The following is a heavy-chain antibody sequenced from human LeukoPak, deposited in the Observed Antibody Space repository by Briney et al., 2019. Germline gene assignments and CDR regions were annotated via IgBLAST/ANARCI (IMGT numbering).Heavy chain of an antibody. Sequence: GGYLRLYCAASGFTFSSYGMHWVRQAPGKGLEWVAVIWYDGSNKYYADSVKGRFTISRDNSKNTLYLQMNSLRAEDTAVYYCARDSTVTAGFDYWGQGTLVTVSS. CDR2: IWYDGSNK. CDR1: GFTFSSYG. D-gene: IGHD2-21*02. J-gene: IGHJ4*02. V-gene: IGHV3-33*01. CDR3: ARDSTVTAGFDY.